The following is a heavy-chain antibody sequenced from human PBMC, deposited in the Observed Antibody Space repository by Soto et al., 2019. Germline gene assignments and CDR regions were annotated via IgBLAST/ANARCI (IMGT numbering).Heavy chain of an antibody. CDR1: GGSVSSGNYY. J-gene: IGHJ3*02. D-gene: IGHD6-13*01. V-gene: IGHV4-61*01. Sequence: PSETLSLTCTVSGGSVSSGNYYWIWIRQPPGKGLEWIGYIYYSGSTNYNPSLKSRVTISVDTSKNQFSLKLSSVTAADTAVYYCARRYSSAFDIWGQGTMVTVSS. CDR2: IYYSGST. CDR3: ARRYSSAFDI.